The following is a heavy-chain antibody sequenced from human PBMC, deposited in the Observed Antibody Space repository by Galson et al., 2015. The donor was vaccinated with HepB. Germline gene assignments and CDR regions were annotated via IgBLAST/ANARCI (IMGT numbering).Heavy chain of an antibody. D-gene: IGHD2-15*01. CDR1: GFTFSIYA. CDR2: ITSNGGRT. Sequence: SLRLSCAASGFTFSIYAMTWVRQAPGKGLEWTSSITSNGGRTFYTNSVKGRFTISRDNSRNTVVLHLSSLRPEDTAVYYCAKDGIMVANNPYQLHFWGQGTLVSVSS. J-gene: IGHJ4*02. CDR3: AKDGIMVANNPYQLHF. V-gene: IGHV3-23*01.